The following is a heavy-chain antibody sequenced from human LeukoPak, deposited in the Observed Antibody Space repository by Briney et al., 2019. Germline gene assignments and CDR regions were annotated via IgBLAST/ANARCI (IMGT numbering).Heavy chain of an antibody. CDR1: GGTFSSYA. Sequence: SVKVSCKASGGTFSSYAISWVRQAPGQGLEWMGRIIPIFGTANYAQKFQGRVTITTDESTSTAYMELSSLRSEDTAVYYCGRLYSSGYFDAFDIWGQGTMVTVSS. V-gene: IGHV1-69*05. J-gene: IGHJ3*02. D-gene: IGHD3-22*01. CDR2: IIPIFGTA. CDR3: GRLYSSGYFDAFDI.